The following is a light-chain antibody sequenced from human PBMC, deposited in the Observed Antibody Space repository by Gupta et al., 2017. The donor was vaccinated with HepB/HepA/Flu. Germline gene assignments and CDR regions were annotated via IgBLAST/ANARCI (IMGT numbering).Light chain of an antibody. V-gene: IGLV1-44*01. Sequence: QSVLTQPPSASGTPGQRVTISCSGRSSNIGSNTVNWYQQPPGTAPKLLIYSNNQRPSGVPDRFSGSKSGTSASLAISGLQSEDEADYYCAAWDDSLNGHVVFGGGTKLTVL. CDR3: AAWDDSLNGHVV. CDR1: SSNIGSNT. CDR2: SNN. J-gene: IGLJ2*01.